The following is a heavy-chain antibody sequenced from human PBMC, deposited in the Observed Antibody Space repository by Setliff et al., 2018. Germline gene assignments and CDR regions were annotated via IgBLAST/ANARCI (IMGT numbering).Heavy chain of an antibody. V-gene: IGHV4-34*01. CDR2: INHSGST. Sequence: ETLSLTCAVYGGSFSGYYWSWIRQPPGKGLEWIGEINHSGSTNYNPSLKSRVTISVDTSKNQFSLKLSSVTAADTAVYYCARVDNFWSGPIDYWGQGTLVTV. J-gene: IGHJ4*02. D-gene: IGHD3-3*01. CDR3: ARVDNFWSGPIDY. CDR1: GGSFSGYY.